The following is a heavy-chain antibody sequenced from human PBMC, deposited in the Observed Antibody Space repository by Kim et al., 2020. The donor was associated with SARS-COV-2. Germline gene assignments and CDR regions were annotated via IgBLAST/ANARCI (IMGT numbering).Heavy chain of an antibody. Sequence: GGSLRLSCAASGFTFRSFWMGWVRQPPGKGLEWVANIKDDGSEKYYVDSVKGRFTISRDNAKNSLYLQMDSLRAEDTAAYYCTRHIRCDYNGDNWGQGTLVTVSS. J-gene: IGHJ4*02. D-gene: IGHD4-17*01. CDR3: TRHIRCDYNGDN. CDR1: GFTFRSFW. V-gene: IGHV3-7*03. CDR2: IKDDGSEK.